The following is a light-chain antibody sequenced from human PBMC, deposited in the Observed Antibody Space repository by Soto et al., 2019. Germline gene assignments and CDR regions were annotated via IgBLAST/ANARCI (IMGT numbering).Light chain of an antibody. CDR2: DAS. CDR1: QSVSRW. J-gene: IGKJ2*01. Sequence: DIHMTQSPSTLSASVGDRVTITCRASQSVSRWLAWYQQKPGQAPRLLIYDASRLESGVPSRFSGSGSGAEFPLTINSLQPDDFATYYCQQFSAFGQGTKLEIK. V-gene: IGKV1-5*01. CDR3: QQFSA.